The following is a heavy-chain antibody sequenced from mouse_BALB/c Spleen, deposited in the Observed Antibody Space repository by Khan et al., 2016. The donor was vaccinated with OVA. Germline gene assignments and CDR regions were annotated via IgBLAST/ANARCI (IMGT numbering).Heavy chain of an antibody. CDR3: ARGNYYGYAMDY. V-gene: IGHV3-2*02. CDR1: GYSITSNYA. D-gene: IGHD1-1*01. CDR2: ISYSGST. J-gene: IGHJ4*01. Sequence: EVQLQESGPGLVKPSQSQSLTCTVTGYSITSNYAWNWIRQFPGNKLEWMGYISYSGSTNYNPSLKSRISITRDTSKNQFFLQLNSVTTEDTATYYCARGNYYGYAMDYWGQGTSITVSS.